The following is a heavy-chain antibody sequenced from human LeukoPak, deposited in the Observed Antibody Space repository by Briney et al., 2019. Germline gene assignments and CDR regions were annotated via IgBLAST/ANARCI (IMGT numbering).Heavy chain of an antibody. V-gene: IGHV3-9*03. CDR2: ISWNSGSI. D-gene: IGHD6-19*01. J-gene: IGHJ3*02. CDR1: GFTFDDYA. Sequence: GGSLRLSCAASGFTFDDYAMHWVRQAPGKGLEWVSGISWNSGSIGYADSVKGRFTISRDNAKNSLYLQMNSLRAEDMALYYCAKQQWLGQGAFDIWGQGTMVTVSS. CDR3: AKQQWLGQGAFDI.